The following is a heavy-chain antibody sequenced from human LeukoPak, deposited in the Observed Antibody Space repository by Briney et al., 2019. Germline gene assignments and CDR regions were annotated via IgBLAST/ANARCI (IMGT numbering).Heavy chain of an antibody. Sequence: SETLSLTCAVYGGSFSGYYWSWIRQPPGKGLEWIGEINHSGSTNYNPSLKSRVTISVDTSKNQFSLKLSSVTAADTAVYYCARIPTVTRKRTYYYYYMDVWGKGTTVTVSS. CDR3: ARIPTVTRKRTYYYYYMDV. CDR2: INHSGST. CDR1: GGSFSGYY. J-gene: IGHJ6*03. D-gene: IGHD4-11*01. V-gene: IGHV4-34*01.